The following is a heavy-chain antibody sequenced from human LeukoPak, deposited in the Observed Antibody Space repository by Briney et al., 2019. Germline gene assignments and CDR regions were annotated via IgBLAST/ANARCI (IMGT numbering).Heavy chain of an antibody. V-gene: IGHV3-21*01. CDR3: ATADLYGSGSYYGDY. J-gene: IGHJ4*02. D-gene: IGHD3-10*01. CDR2: ISSSSSYI. Sequence: GGSLRLSCAASGFTFSSYSMNWVRQAPGKGLEWASSISSSSSYIYYADSVKGRFTISRDNAKNSLYLQMNSLRAEDTAVYYCATADLYGSGSYYGDYWGQGTLVTVSS. CDR1: GFTFSSYS.